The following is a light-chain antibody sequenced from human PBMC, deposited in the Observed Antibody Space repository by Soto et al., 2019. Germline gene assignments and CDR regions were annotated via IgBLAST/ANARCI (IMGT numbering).Light chain of an antibody. CDR2: AAS. V-gene: IGKV3-15*01. J-gene: IGKJ3*01. Sequence: EIVMTQSPATLSVSPGERATLSCRASQSVSGNLAWHQQKPGQAPRLLIYAASTRATGIPARFSGSGSGTECTLTISSLQPEDFAVYYCQQYNNWPPITFGPGTKVYIK. CDR3: QQYNNWPPIT. CDR1: QSVSGN.